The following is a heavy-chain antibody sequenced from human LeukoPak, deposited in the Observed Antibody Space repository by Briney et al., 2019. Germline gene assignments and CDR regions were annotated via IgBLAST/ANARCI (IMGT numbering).Heavy chain of an antibody. J-gene: IGHJ4*02. CDR2: TYYSGST. CDR1: GGSISSYY. CDR3: ARGTTVTRDFDY. V-gene: IGHV4-59*01. Sequence: PSETLSLTCTVSGGSISSYYWSWIRQPPGKGLEWIGYTYYSGSTNYNPSLKSRVTISVDTSKNQFSLKLSSVTAADTAVYYCARGTTVTRDFDYWGQGTLVTVSS. D-gene: IGHD4-17*01.